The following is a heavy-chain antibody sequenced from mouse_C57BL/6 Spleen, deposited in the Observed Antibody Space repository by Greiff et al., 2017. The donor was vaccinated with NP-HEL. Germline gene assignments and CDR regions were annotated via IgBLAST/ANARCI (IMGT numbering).Heavy chain of an antibody. Sequence: EVQRVESGGGLVKPGGSLKLSCAASGFTFSSYTMSWVRQTPEKRLEWVATISGGGGNTYYPDSVKGRFTISRDNAKNTLYLQMSSLRSEDTALYYCARHWDAYWGQGTLVTVSA. D-gene: IGHD4-1*01. CDR2: ISGGGGNT. J-gene: IGHJ3*01. V-gene: IGHV5-9*01. CDR3: ARHWDAY. CDR1: GFTFSSYT.